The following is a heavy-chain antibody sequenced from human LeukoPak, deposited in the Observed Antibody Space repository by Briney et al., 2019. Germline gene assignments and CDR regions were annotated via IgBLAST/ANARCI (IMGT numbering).Heavy chain of an antibody. CDR1: GGSFSAYY. Sequence: SETLSLTRAVYGGSFSAYYWSWIRQSPGKGLEWIGEMNHSGSTNYNPSLKSRVTISVDTSKNQFSLKLSSVTAADTAVYYCARLFLAAYGMDVWGQGTTVTVSS. V-gene: IGHV4-34*01. J-gene: IGHJ6*02. CDR2: MNHSGST. D-gene: IGHD2-21*01. CDR3: ARLFLAAYGMDV.